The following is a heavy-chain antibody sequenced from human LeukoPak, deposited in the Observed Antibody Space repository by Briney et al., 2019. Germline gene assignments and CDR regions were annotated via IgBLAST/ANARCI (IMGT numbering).Heavy chain of an antibody. Sequence: GGSLRLSCAASGFTFSSFGMSWVRQVPGKGLEWVSGISNSADRTYYADHVRGLFTISRDNSKNTVVLQMNSLTVEDSAVYYCAKGTSTMANRPADNWGQGTLVTVSS. CDR2: ISNSADRT. J-gene: IGHJ4*02. D-gene: IGHD5/OR15-5a*01. V-gene: IGHV3-23*01. CDR1: GFTFSSFG. CDR3: AKGTSTMANRPADN.